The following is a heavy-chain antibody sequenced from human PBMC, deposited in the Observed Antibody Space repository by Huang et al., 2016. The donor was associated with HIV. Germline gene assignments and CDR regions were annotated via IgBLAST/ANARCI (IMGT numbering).Heavy chain of an antibody. V-gene: IGHV3-30*02. CDR2: IRYDGSNK. D-gene: IGHD2-2*01. CDR1: GFTFSSYG. J-gene: IGHJ4*02. CDR3: AKGGDCSSTSCYAFDY. Sequence: QVQLVESGGGVVQPGGSLRLSCAASGFTFSSYGMHWVRQAPGKGLEWVAFIRYDGSNKDYADSVKGRFTISRDNSKNTLYLQMNSLRAEDTAVYYCAKGGDCSSTSCYAFDYWGQGTLVTVSS.